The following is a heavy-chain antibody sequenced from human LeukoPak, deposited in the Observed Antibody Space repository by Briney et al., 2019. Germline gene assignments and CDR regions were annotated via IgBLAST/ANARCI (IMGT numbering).Heavy chain of an antibody. CDR2: MNPNSGNT. CDR1: GYTFTGYY. D-gene: IGHD7-27*01. Sequence: ASVKVSCKASGYTFTGYYMHWVRQAPGQGLEWVGWMNPNSGNTGYAQKFQSRVTMTRINSISKAYMELRSLRSEDTAVYYCAKALSRQLGIGRAAFDIWAQGTMVTVSS. J-gene: IGHJ3*02. CDR3: AKALSRQLGIGRAAFDI. V-gene: IGHV1-8*02.